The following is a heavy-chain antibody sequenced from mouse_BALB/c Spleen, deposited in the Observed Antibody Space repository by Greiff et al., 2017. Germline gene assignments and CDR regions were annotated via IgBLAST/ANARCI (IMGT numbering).Heavy chain of an antibody. CDR1: GFTFTDYY. CDR3: AIDVEGLY. CDR2: IRNKANGYTT. V-gene: IGHV7-3*02. J-gene: IGHJ2*01. Sequence: DVKLVESGGGLVQPGGSLRLSCATSGFTFTDYYMSWVRQPPGKALEWLGFIRNKANGYTTEYSASVKCRFTISRDNSQSILYLQMNTLRAEDSATYYCAIDVEGLYWGQGTTLTVSS.